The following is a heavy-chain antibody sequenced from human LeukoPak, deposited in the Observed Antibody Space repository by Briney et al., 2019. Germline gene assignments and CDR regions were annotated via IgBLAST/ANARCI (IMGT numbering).Heavy chain of an antibody. V-gene: IGHV3-23*01. CDR2: ISGSGGST. Sequence: PGGSLRLSCAASGFTFSSYSMNWVRQAPGKGLEWVSAISGSGGSTYYADSVKGRFTISRDNSKNTLYLQMNSLRAEDTAVYYCAKDFSSGYYPGVDYWGQGTLVTVSS. J-gene: IGHJ4*02. D-gene: IGHD3-22*01. CDR3: AKDFSSGYYPGVDY. CDR1: GFTFSSYS.